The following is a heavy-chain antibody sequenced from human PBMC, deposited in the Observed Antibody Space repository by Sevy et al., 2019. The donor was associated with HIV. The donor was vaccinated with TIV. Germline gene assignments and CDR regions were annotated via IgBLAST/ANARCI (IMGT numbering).Heavy chain of an antibody. J-gene: IGHJ3*02. Sequence: GGSLRLSCAASGFTFSSYAMSWVRQAPGKGLEWVSLISESGGNTYYADSVRGRFTISRDNSKNTLYLQMNSLRAEDTAVYYCATSPDYYDSSRDAFDIWGQGTMVTVSS. V-gene: IGHV3-23*01. CDR1: GFTFSSYA. CDR3: ATSPDYYDSSRDAFDI. CDR2: ISESGGNT. D-gene: IGHD3-22*01.